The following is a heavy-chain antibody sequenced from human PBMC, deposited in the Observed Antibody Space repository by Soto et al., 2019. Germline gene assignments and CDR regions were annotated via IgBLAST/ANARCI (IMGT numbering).Heavy chain of an antibody. V-gene: IGHV4-31*03. CDR2: IYYSGST. Sequence: LSLTCTVSGGSISSGGYYWSWIRQHPGKGLEWIGYIYYSGSTYYNPSLKSRVTISVDTSKNQFSLKLSSVTAADTAVYYCVREVTGSYYYYYGMDVWGQGTTVTVSS. J-gene: IGHJ6*02. CDR1: GGSISSGGYY. CDR3: VREVTGSYYYYYGMDV.